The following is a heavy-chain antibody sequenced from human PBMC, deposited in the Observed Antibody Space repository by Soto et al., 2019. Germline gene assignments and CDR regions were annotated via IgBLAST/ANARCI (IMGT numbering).Heavy chain of an antibody. CDR3: ARDFVSNSSSWLFHYYYYYGMDV. D-gene: IGHD6-13*01. V-gene: IGHV3-7*01. Sequence: EVQLVESGGGLVQPGGSLRLSCAASGFTFSSYWMSWVRQAPGKGLEWVANIKQDGSEKYYVDSVKGRFTISRDNAKNSQYLQMNSLRAEDTAVYYCARDFVSNSSSWLFHYYYYYGMDVWGQGTTVTVSS. J-gene: IGHJ6*02. CDR2: IKQDGSEK. CDR1: GFTFSSYW.